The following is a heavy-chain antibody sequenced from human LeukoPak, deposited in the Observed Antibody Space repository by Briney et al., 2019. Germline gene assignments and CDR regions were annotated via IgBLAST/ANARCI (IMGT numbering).Heavy chain of an antibody. V-gene: IGHV3-74*01. CDR1: GFTFSSYW. CDR2: INTDGSST. Sequence: GGSLRLFCAASGFTFSSYWMHWVRQAPGKGLVWVSRINTDGSSTSYADSVKGRFTISRDNAKNTLYLQMNSLRAEDTAVYYCARDFWSGYYTGMGYYYYYMDVWGKGTTVTVSS. J-gene: IGHJ6*03. CDR3: ARDFWSGYYTGMGYYYYYMDV. D-gene: IGHD3-3*01.